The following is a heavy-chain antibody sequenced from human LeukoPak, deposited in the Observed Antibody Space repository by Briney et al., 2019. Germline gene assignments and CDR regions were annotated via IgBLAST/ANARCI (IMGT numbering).Heavy chain of an antibody. CDR1: GGTFSSYA. D-gene: IGHD6-13*01. CDR2: IIPIFGTA. CDR3: ARGRYSSSWYLDY. Sequence: SVKVSCKASGGTFSSYAISWVRQAPGQGLEWMGGIIPIFGTANYAQKLQGRVTITADESTSTAYMELSSLRSEDTAVYYCARGRYSSSWYLDYWGQGALVTVSS. V-gene: IGHV1-69*13. J-gene: IGHJ4*02.